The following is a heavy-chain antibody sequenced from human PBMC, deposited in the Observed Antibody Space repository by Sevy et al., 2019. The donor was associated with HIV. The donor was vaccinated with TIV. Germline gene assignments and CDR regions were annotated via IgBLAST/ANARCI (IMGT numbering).Heavy chain of an antibody. CDR1: GFTFSDYY. CDR3: ARPEGWELLGAFDI. Sequence: GGSLRLSCAASGFTFSDYYMSWIRQAPGKGLEWVSYISSSSSYTNYADSVKGRFTSSRDNDKNSLYLQMNSLRAEDTAVYYCARPEGWELLGAFDIWGQGTMVTVS. D-gene: IGHD1-26*01. J-gene: IGHJ3*02. V-gene: IGHV3-11*06. CDR2: ISSSSSYT.